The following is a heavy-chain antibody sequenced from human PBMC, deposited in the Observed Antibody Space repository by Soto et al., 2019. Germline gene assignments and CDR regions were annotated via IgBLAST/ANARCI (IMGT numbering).Heavy chain of an antibody. CDR1: GYTFTSYG. V-gene: IGHV1-18*01. Sequence: QVQLVQSGAEVKKPGASVKVSCKASGYTFTSYGISWVRQAPGQGLEWMGWISAYNGNTNYAQKLQGRVTMTTDTSTSTAYMELRSLRSDDTAVHYCAREDYYDSSGYYRTDYWGQGTLVTVSS. J-gene: IGHJ4*02. CDR2: ISAYNGNT. CDR3: AREDYYDSSGYYRTDY. D-gene: IGHD3-22*01.